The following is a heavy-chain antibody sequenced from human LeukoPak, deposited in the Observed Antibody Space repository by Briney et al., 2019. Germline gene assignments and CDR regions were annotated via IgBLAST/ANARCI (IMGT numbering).Heavy chain of an antibody. J-gene: IGHJ4*02. CDR2: ISGSGGNT. V-gene: IGHV3-23*01. D-gene: IGHD3-16*02. CDR3: AKTVSGSYSYQGGDY. CDR1: GFTFSSYA. Sequence: PGGSLRLSCAASGFTFSSYAMGWVRQAPGKGLEWVSAISGSGGNTYYADSVKGRFTMSRDNSRNTLFLQMNSLRDEDTAIYYCAKTVSGSYSYQGGDYWGQGTLVTVSS.